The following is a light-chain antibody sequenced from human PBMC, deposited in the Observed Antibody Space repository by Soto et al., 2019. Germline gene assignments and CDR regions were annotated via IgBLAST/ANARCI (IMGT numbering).Light chain of an antibody. CDR2: ADN. CDR3: ISYTDRQSYL. Sequence: QSVLTQPASVSGSPGQSITISCSGTSSDIGSYNHVAWYQQFPGKSPKLMIYADNDRPPGVSDRFSGSKSGITASLTISGLQTEDEADYYCISYTDRQSYLFGTGTKVTVL. CDR1: SSDIGSYNH. V-gene: IGLV2-14*03. J-gene: IGLJ1*01.